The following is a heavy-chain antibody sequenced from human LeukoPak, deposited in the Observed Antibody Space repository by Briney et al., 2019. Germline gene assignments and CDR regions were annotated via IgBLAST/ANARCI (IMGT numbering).Heavy chain of an antibody. CDR3: GGPLGGPFYY. V-gene: IGHV3-33*01. Sequence: GGSLRLSCAASGFTFSSYGMHWVRQAPGKGLEGVAVIWYDGSNKYYADSVKGRFTISRDNSKNTLYLQMNSLRAEDTAVYYCGGPLGGPFYYWGQGTLVTVSS. CDR1: GFTFSSYG. CDR2: IWYDGSNK. J-gene: IGHJ4*02. D-gene: IGHD3-16*01.